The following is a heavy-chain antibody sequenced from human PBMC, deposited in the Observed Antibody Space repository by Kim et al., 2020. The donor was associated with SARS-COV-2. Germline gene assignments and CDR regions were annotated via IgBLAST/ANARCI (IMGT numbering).Heavy chain of an antibody. CDR1: GFTFSNYG. V-gene: IGHV3-33*08. CDR2: IWYDGDNK. Sequence: GGSLRLSCAASGFTFSNYGMHWVRQAPGKGLEWVAVIWYDGDNKYYADSVKGRFTISRDNSKNTLYLQMNSLRAEDTAVYYCARDPLRTLGLWESVTYYFDYWGHGTLVTVSS. J-gene: IGHJ4*01. D-gene: IGHD3-16*01. CDR3: ARDPLRTLGLWESVTYYFDY.